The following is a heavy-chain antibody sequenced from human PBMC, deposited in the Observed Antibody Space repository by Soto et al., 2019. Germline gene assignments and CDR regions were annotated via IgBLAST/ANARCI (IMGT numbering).Heavy chain of an antibody. CDR2: IYPGDSDT. V-gene: IGHV5-51*01. CDR1: GFSFSTYW. CDR3: ARDRAYSHGAFDF. J-gene: IGHJ4*02. D-gene: IGHD5-18*01. Sequence: GESLKISCQGSGFSFSTYWIGWVRQMPGKGLEWMGIIYPGDSDTRYSPSFQGQVTISADKSISTAYLQWGSLKASDTAMYYCARDRAYSHGAFDFWGQGTLVTVSS.